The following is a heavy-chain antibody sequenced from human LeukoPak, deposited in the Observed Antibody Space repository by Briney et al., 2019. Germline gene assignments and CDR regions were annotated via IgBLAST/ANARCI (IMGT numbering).Heavy chain of an antibody. CDR3: VRVATFGENYYFDY. J-gene: IGHJ4*02. V-gene: IGHV4-59*08. CDR2: IYYSGST. Sequence: KPSETLSLTCTVSGGSISSHYWSWIRQPPGKGLEWIGYIYYSGSTYYNPSLKSRVTISVDTSKNQFSLKLSSVTAADTAVYYCVRVATFGENYYFDYWGQGTLVTVSS. CDR1: GGSISSHY. D-gene: IGHD3-16*01.